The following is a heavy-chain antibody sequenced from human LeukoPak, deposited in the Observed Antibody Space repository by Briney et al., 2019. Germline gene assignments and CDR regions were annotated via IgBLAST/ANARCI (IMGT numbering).Heavy chain of an antibody. Sequence: GESLKISCKASGYGFSNYWIGWVRQLPGKGLEWVGFIYPADSSTRYSPSFQDQVTISADKSISTAYLQWSSLKASDTAMYYCARRYYHSTEFDPWGQGTLVTVSS. CDR1: GYGFSNYW. CDR2: IYPADSST. V-gene: IGHV5-51*01. CDR3: ARRYYHSTEFDP. D-gene: IGHD2/OR15-2a*01. J-gene: IGHJ5*02.